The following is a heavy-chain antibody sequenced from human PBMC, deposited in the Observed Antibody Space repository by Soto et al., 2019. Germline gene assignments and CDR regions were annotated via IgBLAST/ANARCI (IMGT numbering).Heavy chain of an antibody. V-gene: IGHV3-49*04. J-gene: IGHJ6*02. D-gene: IGHD3-22*01. CDR1: GFTFGDYA. CDR2: IRSKAYGGTT. Sequence: SLRLSSTAYGFTFGDYAMSWVRQAPGKGLEWVGFIRSKAYGGTTEYAASVKGRFTISRDDSKSIAYLQMNSLKTEDTAVYYCTRVDSSGYYFHYYYGMDVWGQGTTVTVSS. CDR3: TRVDSSGYYFHYYYGMDV.